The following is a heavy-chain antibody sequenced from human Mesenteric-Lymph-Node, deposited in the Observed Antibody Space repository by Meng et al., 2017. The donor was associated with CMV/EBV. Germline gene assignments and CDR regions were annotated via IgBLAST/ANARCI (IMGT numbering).Heavy chain of an antibody. J-gene: IGHJ4*02. Sequence: SVKVSCKAFGGTFSNYAVSWVRQAPGQGLEWVGGIIPTLGTATYAQKFQGRVTITTDESTTIVYMELSSLRSEDTAVYYCAGGYSGYENFDYWGQGTLVTVSS. CDR3: AGGYSGYENFDY. CDR1: GGTFSNYA. D-gene: IGHD5-12*01. V-gene: IGHV1-69*05. CDR2: IIPTLGTA.